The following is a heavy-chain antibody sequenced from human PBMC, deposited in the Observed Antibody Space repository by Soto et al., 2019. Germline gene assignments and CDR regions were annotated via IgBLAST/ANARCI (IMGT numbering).Heavy chain of an antibody. Sequence: PSETLSLTCAVYGGSFSGYYWSWIRQPPGKGLEWIGEINHSGSTNYNPSLKSRVTISVDTSKNQFSLKLSSVTAADTAVYYCARGCPADCSGGSCNARGVGMDVWGQGTTVTVSS. V-gene: IGHV4-34*01. CDR1: GGSFSGYY. J-gene: IGHJ6*02. D-gene: IGHD2-15*01. CDR2: INHSGST. CDR3: ARGCPADCSGGSCNARGVGMDV.